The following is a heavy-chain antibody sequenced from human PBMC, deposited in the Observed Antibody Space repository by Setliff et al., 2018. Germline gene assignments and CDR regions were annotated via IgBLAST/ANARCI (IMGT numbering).Heavy chain of an antibody. V-gene: IGHV3-15*01. Sequence: LSLSCAASGITFKNAWMTWVRQAPGKGLEWVGRIKSTTEDASTDLAAAVKGRFSMSRDDSRNTVYLQMSSLKSEDTAVYYCATGPRDNRNFLNWLGSWGQGTLVTVSS. D-gene: IGHD3-9*01. CDR2: IKSTTEDAST. CDR1: GITFKNAW. CDR3: ATGPRDNRNFLNWLGS. J-gene: IGHJ5*01.